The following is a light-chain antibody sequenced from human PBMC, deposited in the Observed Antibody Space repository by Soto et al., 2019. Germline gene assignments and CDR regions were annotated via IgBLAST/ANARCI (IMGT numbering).Light chain of an antibody. CDR1: QSASTN. Sequence: EIVLTQSPVTLSVSPGERATLFCRASQSASTNLAWYQHKPGQAPRLLIYGASTRATGIPARFSGSGSGTEFTLTINSLESEDFAVYYCQHYNSWPRIAFGQGTRLEIK. J-gene: IGKJ5*01. CDR2: GAS. CDR3: QHYNSWPRIA. V-gene: IGKV3-15*01.